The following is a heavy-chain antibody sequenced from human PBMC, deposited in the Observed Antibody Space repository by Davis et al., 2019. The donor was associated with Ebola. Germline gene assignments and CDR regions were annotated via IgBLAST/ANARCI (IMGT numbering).Heavy chain of an antibody. J-gene: IGHJ4*02. CDR3: TNRKNEY. Sequence: PGGSLRPSCAPSGFIFSDSAMHWVRQASGRGPEWVGRSRSKANSYATTYAASVKGRFTISRDDSKNTAYLQMNSLKMDDTAVYYCTNRKNEYWGQGTLVTVSS. CDR1: GFIFSDSA. V-gene: IGHV3-73*01. CDR2: SRSKANSYAT.